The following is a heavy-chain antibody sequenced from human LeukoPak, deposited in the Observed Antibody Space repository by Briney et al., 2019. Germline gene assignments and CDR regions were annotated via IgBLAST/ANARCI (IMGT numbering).Heavy chain of an antibody. CDR1: GYTFTGYY. V-gene: IGHV1-2*02. Sequence: ASVKVSCKASGYTFTGYYMHWVRQAPGQGLEWMGWINLNSGGTNYAQKFQGRVTMTRDTSISTAYMELSRLRYDDTAVYYCARGKIVGATWVDYWGQGTLVTVSS. CDR2: INLNSGGT. CDR3: ARGKIVGATWVDY. D-gene: IGHD1-26*01. J-gene: IGHJ4*02.